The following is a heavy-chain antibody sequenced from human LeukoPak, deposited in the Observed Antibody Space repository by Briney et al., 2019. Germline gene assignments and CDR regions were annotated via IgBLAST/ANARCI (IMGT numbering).Heavy chain of an antibody. Sequence: GASVKVSCKASGYTFISYGISWVRQAPGQGLEWMGWISAYNGNTNYAQKLQGRVTMTTDTSTSTAYMELRSLRSDDTAVYYCARSSGGYYYDSSGFLDYWGQGTLVTVSS. J-gene: IGHJ4*02. D-gene: IGHD3-22*01. CDR3: ARSSGGYYYDSSGFLDY. V-gene: IGHV1-18*01. CDR1: GYTFISYG. CDR2: ISAYNGNT.